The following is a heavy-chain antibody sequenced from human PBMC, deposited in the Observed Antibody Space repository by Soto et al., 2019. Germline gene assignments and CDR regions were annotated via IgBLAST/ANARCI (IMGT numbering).Heavy chain of an antibody. CDR3: ARDKVRDGMDV. CDR2: ISSSSSYI. Sequence: EVQLVESGGGLVKPGGSLRLSCAASGFTFSRYSMNWVRQAPGKGLEWVSSISSSSSYIYYADSVKGRFTISRDNAKNSLYLQMNSLRAEDTAVYYCARDKVRDGMDVWGQGTTVTVSS. J-gene: IGHJ6*02. CDR1: GFTFSRYS. V-gene: IGHV3-21*01.